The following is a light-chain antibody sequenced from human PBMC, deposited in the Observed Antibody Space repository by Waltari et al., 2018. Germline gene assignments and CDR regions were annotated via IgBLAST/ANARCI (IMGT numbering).Light chain of an antibody. CDR3: QQLNSFPYT. V-gene: IGKV1-39*01. J-gene: IGKJ2*01. Sequence: DIQMTQSPSSLSASVGDRVTITCRASQTIPRYLNWYQQKPGKAPKLLIYGISNLHSGVPSRFSGSGSGTDFTLTISSLQPEDFATYYCQQLNSFPYTFGQGTKLDIK. CDR1: QTIPRY. CDR2: GIS.